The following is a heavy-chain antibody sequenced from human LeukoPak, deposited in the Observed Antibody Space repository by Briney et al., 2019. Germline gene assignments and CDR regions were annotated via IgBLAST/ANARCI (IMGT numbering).Heavy chain of an antibody. CDR1: GYTFTSYY. Sequence: ASVRVSCKASGYTFTSYYMHWVRQATGQGLEWMGWMNPNSGNTGYAQKFQGRVTMTRNTSISTAYMELSSLRSEDTAVYYCARVPLAGFWSDYYRNWFDPWGQGTLVTVSS. D-gene: IGHD3-3*01. V-gene: IGHV1-8*02. J-gene: IGHJ5*02. CDR2: MNPNSGNT. CDR3: ARVPLAGFWSDYYRNWFDP.